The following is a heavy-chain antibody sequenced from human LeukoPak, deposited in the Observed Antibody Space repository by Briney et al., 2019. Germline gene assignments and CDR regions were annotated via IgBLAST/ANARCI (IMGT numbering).Heavy chain of an antibody. Sequence: GGSLRLSCAASGFTVSSNYMSWVRQAPGKGLEWVSVIYSGGSTYYADSVKGRLTISRDNSKNTLYLQMNSLRAEDTAVYYCARDGYNEEDWYFDLWGRGILVTVSS. V-gene: IGHV3-66*01. CDR2: IYSGGST. CDR3: ARDGYNEEDWYFDL. D-gene: IGHD5-24*01. J-gene: IGHJ2*01. CDR1: GFTVSSNY.